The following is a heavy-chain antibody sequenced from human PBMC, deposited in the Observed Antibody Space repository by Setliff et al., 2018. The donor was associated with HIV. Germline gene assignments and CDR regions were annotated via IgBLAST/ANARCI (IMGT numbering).Heavy chain of an antibody. Sequence: TSETLSLTCTVSGGSTSASYWSWIRQPPGKGLEWIGYIYSSGYTTYNPSLKSRVAMSVDPSKNQFSLRLGSVTVEDTAVYYCARHRGDYVGLFDPWGQGALVTVSS. CDR3: ARHRGDYVGLFDP. CDR2: IYSSGYT. J-gene: IGHJ5*02. D-gene: IGHD4-17*01. CDR1: GGSTSASY. V-gene: IGHV4-4*09.